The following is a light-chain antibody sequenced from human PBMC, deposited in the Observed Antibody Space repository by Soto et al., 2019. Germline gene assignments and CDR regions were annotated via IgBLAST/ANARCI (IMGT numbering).Light chain of an antibody. CDR3: QMRSNWPPELT. V-gene: IGKV3-11*01. CDR1: QSVSSY. J-gene: IGKJ4*01. Sequence: EIVLTQSPATLSLSPGERATLSCRASQSVSSYLAWYQQKPGQAPRLLIFDASNRATGIPARFSGSGSGTDFTLTISTPEPQDFSVYYCQMRSNWPPELTFGGGTKVEIQ. CDR2: DAS.